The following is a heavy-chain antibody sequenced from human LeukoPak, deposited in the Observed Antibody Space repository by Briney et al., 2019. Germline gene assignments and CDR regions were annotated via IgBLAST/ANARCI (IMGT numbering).Heavy chain of an antibody. V-gene: IGHV1-2*02. CDR1: GYTFTGYY. D-gene: IGHD3-22*01. CDR2: INPNSGGT. CDR3: ARAFPSRGYYYDSSGYHPYYFDY. Sequence: GASVKVSCKASGYTFTGYYMHWVRQAPGQGLEWMGWINPNSGGTNYAQKFQGRVTMTRDTSISTAYMELSRLRSDDTAVYYCARAFPSRGYYYDSSGYHPYYFDYWGQGTLVTVSS. J-gene: IGHJ4*02.